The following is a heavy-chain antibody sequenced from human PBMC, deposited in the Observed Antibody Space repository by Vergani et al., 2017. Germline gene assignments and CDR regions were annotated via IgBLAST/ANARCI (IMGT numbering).Heavy chain of an antibody. J-gene: IGHJ3*02. CDR2: INPNSGGT. CDR1: GYTFTGYY. Sequence: QVQLVQSGAEVKKPGASVKVSCKASGYTFTGYYMHWVRQAPGQGLEWMGWINPNSGGTNYAQTFQGRVTMTRDTSISTAYMELSRLRSDDTAVYYCARDNGPIAVAGTVAFDIWGQGTMVTVSS. CDR3: ARDNGPIAVAGTVAFDI. V-gene: IGHV1-2*02. D-gene: IGHD6-19*01.